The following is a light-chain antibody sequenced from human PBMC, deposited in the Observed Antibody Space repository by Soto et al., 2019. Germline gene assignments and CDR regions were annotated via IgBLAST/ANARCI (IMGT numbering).Light chain of an antibody. Sequence: EIVLTQSPGTLSLSPGERATLCCRASQPITSRYLAWYQHQPGQAPRLLIYRTFARAPGIPDRFSGGGSGTDFTLTISRLEREDFAVYYCQQYDTSPPTFGQGTRLDIK. CDR1: QPITSRY. CDR2: RTF. J-gene: IGKJ5*01. CDR3: QQYDTSPPT. V-gene: IGKV3-20*01.